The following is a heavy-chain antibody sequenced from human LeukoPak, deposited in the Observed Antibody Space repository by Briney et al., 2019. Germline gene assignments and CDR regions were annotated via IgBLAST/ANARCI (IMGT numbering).Heavy chain of an antibody. CDR1: GFTFSRYH. CDR2: ISTSNTTM. V-gene: IGHV3-48*01. D-gene: IGHD5-12*01. J-gene: IGHJ4*02. CDR3: ASHRGYCAYGY. Sequence: GGSLRLSCAASGFTFSRYHMTWVRQAPGKGLEWVSYISTSNTTMYYADSVKGRFTISRDNARNSLYLQMNSLRAEDTAVYYCASHRGYCAYGYWGQGTLVTVSS.